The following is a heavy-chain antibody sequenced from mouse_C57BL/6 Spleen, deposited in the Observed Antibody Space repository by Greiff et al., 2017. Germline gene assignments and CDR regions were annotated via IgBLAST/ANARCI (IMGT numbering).Heavy chain of an antibody. Sequence: EVQRVESGGGLVKPGGSLKLSCAASGFTFSSYTMSWVRQTPEKRLEWVATISGGGGNTYYPDSVKGRFTISRDNAKNTLYLQMSSLRSEDTALYYCARGQLDWFAYWGQGTLVTVSA. D-gene: IGHD1-3*01. CDR2: ISGGGGNT. CDR3: ARGQLDWFAY. CDR1: GFTFSSYT. V-gene: IGHV5-9*01. J-gene: IGHJ3*01.